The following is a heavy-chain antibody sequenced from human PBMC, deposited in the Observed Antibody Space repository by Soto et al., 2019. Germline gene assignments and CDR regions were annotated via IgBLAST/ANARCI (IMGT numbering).Heavy chain of an antibody. CDR1: GGSIISGDYY. CDR2: IYYSGDT. J-gene: IGHJ6*02. Sequence: TSETLSLTCTVSGGSIISGDYYWSWIRQPPGKGLEWIGYIYYSGDTSYNPSLKSRVTISKDTSKNQFSLKLSSVTAADTAMYYCARRPGIAAAGHYYYYGMDVWGQGTTVTVSS. CDR3: ARRPGIAAAGHYYYYGMDV. V-gene: IGHV4-30-4*08. D-gene: IGHD6-13*01.